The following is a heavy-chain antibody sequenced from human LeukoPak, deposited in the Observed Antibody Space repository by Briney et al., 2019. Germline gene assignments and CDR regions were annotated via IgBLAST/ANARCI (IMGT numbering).Heavy chain of an antibody. D-gene: IGHD6-19*01. CDR2: ISGSGGST. J-gene: IGHJ4*02. V-gene: IGHV3-23*01. Sequence: GGSLRLSCAASGFTFSSYSMNWVRQAPGKGLEWVSAISGSGGSTYYADSVKGRFTISRDNSKNTLYLQMNSLRAEDTAVYYCATKQWLAFDYWGQGTLVTVSS. CDR1: GFTFSSYS. CDR3: ATKQWLAFDY.